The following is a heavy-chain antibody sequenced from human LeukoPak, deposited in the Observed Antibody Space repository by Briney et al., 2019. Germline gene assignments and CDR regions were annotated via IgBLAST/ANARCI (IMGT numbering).Heavy chain of an antibody. J-gene: IGHJ4*02. CDR2: IYYSGST. CDR1: DDSISSNTYY. Sequence: SETLSLTCTVSDDSISSNTYYWDWIRQPPGKGLEWIGTIYYSGSTYYNPSLKSRVTISVDTSNNQFSLNLSSVTAADTAVYYCARRGMTAVTTRSFDYWGQGTLVTVSS. CDR3: ARRGMTAVTTRSFDY. D-gene: IGHD4-17*01. V-gene: IGHV4-39*01.